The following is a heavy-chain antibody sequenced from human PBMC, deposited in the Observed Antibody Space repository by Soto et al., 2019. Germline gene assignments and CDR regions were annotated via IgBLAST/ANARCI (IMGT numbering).Heavy chain of an antibody. CDR3: TRGLAWATSGS. J-gene: IGHJ5*02. CDR2: IHYRGTI. V-gene: IGHV4-31*03. Sequence: QVQLQESGPGLVKPSQTLSLTCIVSGVSTSSGDYYRSWIRQYPGKGLEWIGSIHYRGTIYYNPSLRSRATMSVDTSNFQFSLTLSSVTAADTAVYYCTRGLAWATSGSWGQGTLVTVSS. D-gene: IGHD3-10*01. CDR1: GVSTSSGDYY.